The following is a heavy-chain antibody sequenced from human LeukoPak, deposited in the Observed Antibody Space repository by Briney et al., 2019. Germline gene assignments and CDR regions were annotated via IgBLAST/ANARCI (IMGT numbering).Heavy chain of an antibody. CDR3: AKWGHSSGWYFASPFDY. D-gene: IGHD6-19*01. V-gene: IGHV3-23*01. Sequence: GSLRLSCAASGFTFSSYAMSWVRQAPGKGLEGVSGISGSGGSTYYAESVKGRFTISRDNSKNTLYLQMNSLRADDTAVYYCAKWGHSSGWYFASPFDYWGQGTLVTVSS. J-gene: IGHJ4*02. CDR2: ISGSGGST. CDR1: GFTFSSYA.